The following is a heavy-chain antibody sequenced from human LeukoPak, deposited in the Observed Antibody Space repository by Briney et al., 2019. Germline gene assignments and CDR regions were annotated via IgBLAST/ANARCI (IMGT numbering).Heavy chain of an antibody. Sequence: GASVKVSCKASGYTFTSYAMHWVRQAPGQRLEWMGWINAGNGNTKYSQKFQGRVTITRDTSASTAYMELSGLRSEDTAVYYCARDARDVLRFLEWLLDYWGQGTLVTVSS. CDR2: INAGNGNT. CDR3: ARDARDVLRFLEWLLDY. J-gene: IGHJ4*02. V-gene: IGHV1-3*01. D-gene: IGHD3-3*01. CDR1: GYTFTSYA.